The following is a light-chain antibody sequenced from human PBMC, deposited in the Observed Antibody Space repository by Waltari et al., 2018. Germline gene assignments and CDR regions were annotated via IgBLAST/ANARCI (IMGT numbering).Light chain of an antibody. V-gene: IGKV2-28*01. CDR2: LGS. CDR3: MQTLQTPLT. Sequence: EIVMTQSPLSLPVTAGEPASISCRSSQSLLYSNGTHHLDWHLQKPGQFPQLLIYLGSNRAPGVPDRFSGSGSGTDFTLKISRVEAEDVGVYYCMQTLQTPLTFGGGTKVEI. CDR1: QSLLYSNGTHH. J-gene: IGKJ4*01.